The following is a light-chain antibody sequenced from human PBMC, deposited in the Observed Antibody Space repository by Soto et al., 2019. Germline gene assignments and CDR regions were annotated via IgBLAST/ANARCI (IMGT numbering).Light chain of an antibody. Sequence: EIVMTQSPGTLSVSPGERATLSCRASQSVSSSLAWYQQKPGQAPRLLIYGASTRATGIPARFSGSGSGTEFTLTISSLRSEDFAVYYCQQYDSSPPYTFGQGTKLEIK. CDR1: QSVSSS. CDR2: GAS. V-gene: IGKV3-15*01. CDR3: QQYDSSPPYT. J-gene: IGKJ2*01.